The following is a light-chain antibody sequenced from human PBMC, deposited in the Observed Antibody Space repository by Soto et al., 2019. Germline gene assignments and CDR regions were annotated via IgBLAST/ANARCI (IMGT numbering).Light chain of an antibody. CDR2: GAS. CDR3: QQYKNWPPEYT. CDR1: QSVSSN. Sequence: EIVMTQSPATLSVSPGERATLSCRASQSVSSNLAWYQQQPGQAPRLLIYGASTRATGIPARFSGSASGTEFTLTVSSLQSEDFVVYFCQQYKNWPPEYTFGQGTKLEIK. V-gene: IGKV3-15*01. J-gene: IGKJ2*01.